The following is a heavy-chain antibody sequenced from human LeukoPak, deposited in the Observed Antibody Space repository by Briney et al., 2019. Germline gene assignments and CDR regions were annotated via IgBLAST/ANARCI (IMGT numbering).Heavy chain of an antibody. Sequence: PSETLSLTCAVYGAALSEYYWSWIRQSPGKGPEWIGEVAHKGPTVYSPTLNRKYNPSFKSRVTMSVDPSKNQFSLKLTSVTVADTATYYCVRQGSNSGYYLLDYWGQGHLVIVSS. CDR2: VAHKGPTVYSPTLNR. J-gene: IGHJ4*02. CDR1: GAALSEYY. CDR3: VRQGSNSGYYLLDY. D-gene: IGHD3-22*01. V-gene: IGHV4-34*01.